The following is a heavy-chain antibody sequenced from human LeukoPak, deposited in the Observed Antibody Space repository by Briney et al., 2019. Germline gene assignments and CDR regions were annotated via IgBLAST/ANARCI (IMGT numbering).Heavy chain of an antibody. V-gene: IGHV1-8*01. CDR3: AREAVVPYYYMDV. CDR1: GYTFTSYD. CDR2: MNPNRGNT. D-gene: IGHD2-15*01. J-gene: IGHJ6*03. Sequence: ASVKVSCKASGYTFTSYDINWVRQATGQGLEGMGWMNPNRGNTGYAQKFQGRVTITRNTSISTAYMELSSLRSEDTAVYYCAREAVVPYYYMDVWGKGTTVTVSS.